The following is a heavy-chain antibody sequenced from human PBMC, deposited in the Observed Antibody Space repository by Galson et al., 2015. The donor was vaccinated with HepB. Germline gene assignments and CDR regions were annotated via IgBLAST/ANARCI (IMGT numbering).Heavy chain of an antibody. V-gene: IGHV3-48*04. CDR1: GFTFSSYS. J-gene: IGHJ4*02. CDR2: ISSSSSTI. CDR3: ARDLSYYDSSGYWFDY. Sequence: SLRLSCAASGFTFSSYSMNWVRQAPGKGLEWVSYISSSSSTIYYADSVKGRFTISRDNAKNSLYLQMNSLRAEDTAVYYCARDLSYYDSSGYWFDYWGQGTLVTVSS. D-gene: IGHD3-22*01.